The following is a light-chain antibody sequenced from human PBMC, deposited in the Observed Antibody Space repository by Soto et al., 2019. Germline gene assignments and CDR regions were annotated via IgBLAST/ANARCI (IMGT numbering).Light chain of an antibody. Sequence: EIVMTQSPATLSVSPGERATLSCRASQSVSSNLAWSQQKPGQAPRLLIYGASTRATGSPARFSGSGSGTEFTLTSSSLQSEDVAVYDCQQYNNWPLYTFGQETKLEIK. CDR3: QQYNNWPLYT. CDR1: QSVSSN. CDR2: GAS. V-gene: IGKV3-15*01. J-gene: IGKJ2*01.